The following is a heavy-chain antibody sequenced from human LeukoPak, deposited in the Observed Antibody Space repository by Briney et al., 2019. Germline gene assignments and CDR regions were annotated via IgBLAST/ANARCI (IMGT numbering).Heavy chain of an antibody. Sequence: PSETLSLTCTVSGGSISSSSYYWGWIRQPPGKGLEWIGSIYYSGSTYYNPSLKSRVTISVDTSKNQFSLKPSSVTAADTAVYYCARHEMATFYFDYWGQGTLVTVSS. CDR3: ARHEMATFYFDY. J-gene: IGHJ4*02. D-gene: IGHD5-24*01. CDR1: GGSISSSSYY. V-gene: IGHV4-39*01. CDR2: IYYSGST.